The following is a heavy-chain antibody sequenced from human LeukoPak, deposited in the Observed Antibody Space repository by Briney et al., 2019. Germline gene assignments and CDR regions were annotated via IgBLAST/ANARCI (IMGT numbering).Heavy chain of an antibody. CDR2: ISTSGGT. Sequence: SETLFLTCTASGSSISSYYWSWIRQPAGKGLEWIGRISTSGGTNYNPSLKSRVTMSVDTSKNQFSLKLSSVTAADTAVYYCARSSYYGSGSYIPSSYYYMDVWGKGTTVTVSS. J-gene: IGHJ6*03. D-gene: IGHD3-10*01. CDR3: ARSSYYGSGSYIPSSYYYMDV. V-gene: IGHV4-4*07. CDR1: GSSISSYY.